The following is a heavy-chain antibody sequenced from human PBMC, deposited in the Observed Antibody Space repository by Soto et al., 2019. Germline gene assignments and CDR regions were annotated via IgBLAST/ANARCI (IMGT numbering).Heavy chain of an antibody. V-gene: IGHV3-66*01. J-gene: IGHJ4*02. CDR3: ARDPWAADD. D-gene: IGHD3-16*01. CDR1: GFTVSTKY. CDR2: IYSGGST. Sequence: PGGSLRLSCAASGFTVSTKYMSWVRQAPGKGLEWVSVIYSGGSTFYADSVRGRFTISRDNSKNTVNLQMNSLRAEDTAVYYCARDPWAADDWGQGTLDTVSS.